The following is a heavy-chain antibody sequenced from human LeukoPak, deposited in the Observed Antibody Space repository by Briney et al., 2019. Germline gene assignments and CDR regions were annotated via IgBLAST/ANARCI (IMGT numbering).Heavy chain of an antibody. CDR1: GFTFSSYG. J-gene: IGHJ6*03. D-gene: IGHD3/OR15-3a*01. CDR2: IRYDGSNK. V-gene: IGHV3-30*02. Sequence: GGSLRLSCAASGFTFSSYGMHWVRQAPGKGLEWVAFIRYDGSNKYYADSVKGRFTISRDNSKNTLYLQMNSLRAEDTAVYYCAKGTNYYYYYMDVWGKGTTVTVSS. CDR3: AKGTNYYYYYMDV.